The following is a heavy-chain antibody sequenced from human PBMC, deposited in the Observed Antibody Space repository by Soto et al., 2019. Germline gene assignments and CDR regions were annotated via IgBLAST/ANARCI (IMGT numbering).Heavy chain of an antibody. J-gene: IGHJ4*02. Sequence: SETLSLTCTVSGGSISSYYWSWIRQPPGKGLEWIGYIYYSGSTNYNPSLKSRVTISVDTSKNQFSLKLSSVTAADTAVYYCARGASVWGSYIFDYWGQGTLVTVSS. V-gene: IGHV4-59*01. CDR2: IYYSGST. CDR3: ARGASVWGSYIFDY. D-gene: IGHD3-16*01. CDR1: GGSISSYY.